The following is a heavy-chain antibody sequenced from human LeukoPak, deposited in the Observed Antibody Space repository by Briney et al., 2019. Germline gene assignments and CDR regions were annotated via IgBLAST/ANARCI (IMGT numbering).Heavy chain of an antibody. CDR3: AKDLEITAYYGMDV. Sequence: GGSLRLSCEVSGLTFSSYCMHWVRQALDKGLEWVEVISYDGSNEYYEDSVKGRFTISRDNSKNPLYLQMNSLKVEDTAVYYCAKDLEITAYYGMDVWGQGTTVAVSS. D-gene: IGHD1-1*01. J-gene: IGHJ6*02. V-gene: IGHV3-30*18. CDR1: GLTFSSYC. CDR2: ISYDGSNE.